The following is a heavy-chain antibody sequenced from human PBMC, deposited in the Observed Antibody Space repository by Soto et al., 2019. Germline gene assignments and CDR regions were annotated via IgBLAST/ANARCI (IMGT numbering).Heavy chain of an antibody. CDR2: ISSRSSTI. CDR3: ARLNDGDLLDY. CDR1: GFTFSDYY. Sequence: PGGSLRLSCAASGFTFSDYYMSWIRQAPGKGLEWVSYISSRSSTIYYADSVKGRFTISRDNTKNSLYVQMNSLRAEDTAVYYCARLNDGDLLDYWGQGTPVTVSS. V-gene: IGHV3-11*01. D-gene: IGHD4-17*01. J-gene: IGHJ4*02.